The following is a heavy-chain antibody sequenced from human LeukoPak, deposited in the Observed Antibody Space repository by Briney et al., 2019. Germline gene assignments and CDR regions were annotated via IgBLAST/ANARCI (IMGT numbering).Heavy chain of an antibody. D-gene: IGHD3-22*01. J-gene: IGHJ5*02. CDR3: AKELTYYYDSSGYSEANWFDP. Sequence: PGRSLRLSCAASGFTFSSYGMHWVRQAPGKGLEWVAVISYDGSNKYYADSVKGRFTISRDNSKNTLYLQMNSLRAEDTAVYYCAKELTYYYDSSGYSEANWFDPWGQGTLVTVSS. CDR1: GFTFSSYG. CDR2: ISYDGSNK. V-gene: IGHV3-30*18.